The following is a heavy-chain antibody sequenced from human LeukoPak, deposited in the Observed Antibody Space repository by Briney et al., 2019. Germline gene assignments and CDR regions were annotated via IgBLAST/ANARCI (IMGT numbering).Heavy chain of an antibody. J-gene: IGHJ4*02. V-gene: IGHV4-34*01. Sequence: SETLSLTCAVYGGSFSGYYWSWIRQPPGKGLEWIGEINHSGSTNYNPSLKSRVTISVDTSKNQFSPKLSSVTAADTAVYYCARTYGDYGGYWGQGTLVTVSS. CDR1: GGSFSGYY. D-gene: IGHD4-17*01. CDR2: INHSGST. CDR3: ARTYGDYGGY.